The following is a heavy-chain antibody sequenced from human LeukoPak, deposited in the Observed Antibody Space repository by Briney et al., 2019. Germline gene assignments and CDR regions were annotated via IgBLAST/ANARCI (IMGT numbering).Heavy chain of an antibody. CDR3: ARGYDSSGYYVVRD. Sequence: PSETLSLTCTVSGGSISSYYWSWIRQPPGKGLEWIGYIYYSGSTNYNPPLKSRVTISVDTSKNQFSLKLSSVTAADTAVYYCARGYDSSGYYVVRDWGQGTLVTVSS. CDR2: IYYSGST. CDR1: GGSISSYY. J-gene: IGHJ4*02. V-gene: IGHV4-59*01. D-gene: IGHD3-22*01.